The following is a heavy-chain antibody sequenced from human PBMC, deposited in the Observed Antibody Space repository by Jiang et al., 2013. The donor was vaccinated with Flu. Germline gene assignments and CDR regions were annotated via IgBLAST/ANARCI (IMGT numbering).Heavy chain of an antibody. CDR1: GGSIGSGGFY. Sequence: KPSQTLSLTCTVSGGSIGSGGFYCSWIRQYPGKGLEWIGYIYYTGNTYYNPSLKSRVAISIDTSKNQFSLKLTSVTAADTAVYYCASRSIASRHYFDYWGQGTLVTVSS. J-gene: IGHJ4*02. CDR2: IYYTGNT. D-gene: IGHD6-6*01. V-gene: IGHV4-31*03. CDR3: ASRSIASRHYFDY.